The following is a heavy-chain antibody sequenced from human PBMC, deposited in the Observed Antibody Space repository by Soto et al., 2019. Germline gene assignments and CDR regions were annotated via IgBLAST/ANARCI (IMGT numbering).Heavy chain of an antibody. Sequence: QVQLVQSGAEVKKPGSSVKVSCTASGGSLSNFGISWVRQAPGQGLEWMGAIIPVFGTPNYAQKFQDRVTINADEXTXTXXMEVRSLTSEDTAVYYCARGDATKIVVTTYYAMDVWGQGTTVTVSS. J-gene: IGHJ6*02. V-gene: IGHV1-69*12. D-gene: IGHD3-22*01. CDR1: GGSLSNFG. CDR3: ARGDATKIVVTTYYAMDV. CDR2: IIPVFGTP.